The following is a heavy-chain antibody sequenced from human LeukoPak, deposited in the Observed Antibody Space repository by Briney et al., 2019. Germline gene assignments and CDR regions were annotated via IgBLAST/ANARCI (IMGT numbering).Heavy chain of an antibody. CDR1: GFNFSNYA. Sequence: GGSLGLSCAASGFNFSNYAMTWVRQAPGKGLEWVSVVTGSSRYTYYADSVKGRFTISRDNSKNILYLEMNSLRVEDTAIYYCAKDRSSSTSCSNYWGRGTLVTVSS. CDR2: VTGSSRYT. J-gene: IGHJ4*02. V-gene: IGHV3-23*01. D-gene: IGHD2-2*01. CDR3: AKDRSSSTSCSNY.